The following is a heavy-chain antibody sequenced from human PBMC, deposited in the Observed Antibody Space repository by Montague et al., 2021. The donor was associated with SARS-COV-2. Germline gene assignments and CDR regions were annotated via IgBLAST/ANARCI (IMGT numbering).Heavy chain of an antibody. J-gene: IGHJ4*02. CDR1: GGSISSGGYY. Sequence: TLSLTCTVSGGSISSGGYYWSWIRQHPGKGLEWIGYIYYSGSTYYNPSLKSRVTISVDTSKNQFSLKLSSVTAADTAVYYCARAASITIVGVGDQFDYWGQGTLVTVSS. D-gene: IGHD3-3*01. CDR2: IYYSGST. CDR3: ARAASITIVGVGDQFDY. V-gene: IGHV4-31*03.